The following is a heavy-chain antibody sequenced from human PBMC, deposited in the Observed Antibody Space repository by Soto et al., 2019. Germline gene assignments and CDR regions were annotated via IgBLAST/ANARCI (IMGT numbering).Heavy chain of an antibody. V-gene: IGHV4-39*01. D-gene: IGHD2-15*01. J-gene: IGHJ5*02. CDR2: IYYSGST. CDR3: ARHEIEVAVAAEAHWFDP. CDR1: GGSISSSSYY. Sequence: PSETLSLTCTVSGGSISSSSYYWGWIRQPPGKGLEWIGSIYYSGSTYYNPSLKSRVTISVDTSKNQFSLKLSSVTAADTAVYYCARHEIEVAVAAEAHWFDPWGQGTLVTVSS.